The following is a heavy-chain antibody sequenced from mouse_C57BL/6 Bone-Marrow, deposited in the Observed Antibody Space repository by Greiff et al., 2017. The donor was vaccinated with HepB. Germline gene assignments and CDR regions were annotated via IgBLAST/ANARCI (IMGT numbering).Heavy chain of an antibody. CDR2: ISYDGSN. CDR3: ARKWPVYYGNLFDY. V-gene: IGHV3-6*01. J-gene: IGHJ2*01. CDR1: GYSITSGYY. D-gene: IGHD2-1*01. Sequence: EVQLQESGPGLVKPSQSLSLTCSVTGYSITSGYYWNWIRQFPGNKLEWMGYISYDGSNNYNPSLKNRISITRDTSKNQFFLKLNSVTTEDTATYYCARKWPVYYGNLFDYWGQGTTLTVSS.